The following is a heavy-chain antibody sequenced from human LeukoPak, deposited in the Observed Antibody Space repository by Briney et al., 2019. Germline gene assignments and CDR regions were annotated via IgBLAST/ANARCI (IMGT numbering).Heavy chain of an antibody. CDR3: ARGAYYYDSTDYYPPDGMDV. CDR1: GGSISTYY. J-gene: IGHJ6*02. Sequence: PSETLSLTCTVSGGSISTYYWSWIRQPAGKGLEWIGRIYTSGTTNYNPPLKSRLTMSVDTSKNQFSLKLSTVTAADTAVYYCARGAYYYDSTDYYPPDGMDVWGQGTTVTVSS. V-gene: IGHV4-4*07. D-gene: IGHD3-22*01. CDR2: IYTSGTT.